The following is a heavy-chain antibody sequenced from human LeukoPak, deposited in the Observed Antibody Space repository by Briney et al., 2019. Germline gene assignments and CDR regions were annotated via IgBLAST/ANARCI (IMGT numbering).Heavy chain of an antibody. CDR3: AADQGSGWYV. V-gene: IGHV1-58*02. D-gene: IGHD6-19*01. Sequence: SVTVSCKASGFTFTSSAMQWVRQARGQRLEWIGWIVVGSGNTNYAQKFQERVTITRDMSTSTAYMELSSLRSEDTAAYYCAADQGSGWYVWGQGTLVTVSS. CDR1: GFTFTSSA. J-gene: IGHJ4*02. CDR2: IVVGSGNT.